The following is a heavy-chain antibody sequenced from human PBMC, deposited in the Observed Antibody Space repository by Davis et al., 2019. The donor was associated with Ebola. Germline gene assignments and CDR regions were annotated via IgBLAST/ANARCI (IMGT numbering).Heavy chain of an antibody. CDR1: GGSISSGGYY. CDR3: ARVGKAALRLGELSLISYFDY. V-gene: IGHV4-31*03. Sequence: MPSETLSLTCTVSGGSISSGGYYWSWIRQHPGKGLEWIGYMYYSGSTYYNPSLKSRVTISVDTSKNQFSLKLSSVTAADTAVYYCARVGKAALRLGELSLISYFDYWGQGTLVTVSS. D-gene: IGHD3-16*02. J-gene: IGHJ4*02. CDR2: MYYSGST.